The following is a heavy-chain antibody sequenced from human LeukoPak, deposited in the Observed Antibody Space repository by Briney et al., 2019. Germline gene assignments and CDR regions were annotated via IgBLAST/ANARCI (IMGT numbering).Heavy chain of an antibody. CDR2: ISNSGST. D-gene: IGHD2-15*01. CDR1: GGSISSHY. J-gene: IGHJ6*03. Sequence: SETLSLTCTVSGGSISSHYWTWIRQSPVKGLEWIGDISNSGSTGYNPSLTSRVTISIDTSKNQSSLELSSVTAADTAVYYCGRDALVGYFSYYYMDVWGRGTTVTVSS. V-gene: IGHV4-59*11. CDR3: GRDALVGYFSYYYMDV.